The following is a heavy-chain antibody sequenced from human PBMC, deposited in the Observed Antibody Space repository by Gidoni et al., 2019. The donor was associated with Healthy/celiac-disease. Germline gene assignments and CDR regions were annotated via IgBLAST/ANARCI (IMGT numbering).Heavy chain of an antibody. CDR1: GFTFSSYS. V-gene: IGHV3-21*01. CDR2: ISSSSSYI. D-gene: IGHD3-22*01. Sequence: EVQLVESGGGLVQPGGSLRLSCAASGFTFSSYSMNWVRQAPGKGLEWVSSISSSSSYIYYADSVKGRFTISRDNAKNSLYLQMNSLRAEDTAVYYCARDDDSSGYYSVGYFDYWGQGTLVTVSS. J-gene: IGHJ4*02. CDR3: ARDDDSSGYYSVGYFDY.